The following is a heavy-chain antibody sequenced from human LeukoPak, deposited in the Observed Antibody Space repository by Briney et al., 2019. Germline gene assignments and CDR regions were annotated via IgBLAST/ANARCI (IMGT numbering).Heavy chain of an antibody. CDR1: GGSISSSSYY. Sequence: PSETLSLTCTVSGGSISSSSYYWGWIRQSPGKGLEWIGSIFYSGSTYYNPSLKSRVTISIDMSESQFSLKVRSVTAADTAVYYCATTPALAVAGTLDPKEWGQGTLVTVSS. V-gene: IGHV4-39*01. J-gene: IGHJ4*02. D-gene: IGHD6-19*01. CDR2: IFYSGST. CDR3: ATTPALAVAGTLDPKE.